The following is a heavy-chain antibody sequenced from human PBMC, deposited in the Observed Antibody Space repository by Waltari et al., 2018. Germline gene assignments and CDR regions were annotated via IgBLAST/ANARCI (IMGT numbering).Heavy chain of an antibody. CDR3: AREGGPGVVVTAMYFDY. J-gene: IGHJ4*02. D-gene: IGHD2-21*02. CDR1: GFTFSSYW. V-gene: IGHV3-74*01. Sequence: EVQLVESGGGLVQPGGSLRLSCAASGFTFSSYWMHWVRQAPGKGLVWVSRINSDGSSTSYADSVKGRLTISRDNAKNTLYLQMNSLRAEDTAVYYCAREGGPGVVVTAMYFDYWGQGTLVTVSS. CDR2: INSDGSST.